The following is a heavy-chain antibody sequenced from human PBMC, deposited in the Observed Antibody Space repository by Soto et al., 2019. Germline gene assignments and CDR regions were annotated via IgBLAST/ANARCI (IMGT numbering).Heavy chain of an antibody. J-gene: IGHJ6*02. CDR2: IRSKAYGGTT. D-gene: IGHD2-2*01. V-gene: IGHV3-49*03. CDR1: GFTFGDYA. CDR3: TDIVVVPAAMRSSPYYYYGMDV. Sequence: GGSLRLSCTASGFTFGDYAMSWFRQAPGKGLEWVGFIRSKAYGGTTEYAASVKGRFTISRDDSKSIAYLQMNSLKTEDTAVYYCTDIVVVPAAMRSSPYYYYGMDVWGQGTTVTVSS.